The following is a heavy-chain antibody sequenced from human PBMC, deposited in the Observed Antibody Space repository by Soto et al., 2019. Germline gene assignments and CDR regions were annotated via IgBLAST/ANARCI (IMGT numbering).Heavy chain of an antibody. Sequence: SATLSLARTVSGGSLSSYYWPWIRQSPGKGLEWIGYVYFSGNTNYNPSLKSRVTISIDTSKNQFSLRLASVTAADTAFYYCGSVRPSGYVLSWGQGTLVTVS. J-gene: IGHJ5*02. CDR2: VYFSGNT. V-gene: IGHV4-59*01. CDR1: GGSLSSYY. D-gene: IGHD6-25*01. CDR3: GSVRPSGYVLS.